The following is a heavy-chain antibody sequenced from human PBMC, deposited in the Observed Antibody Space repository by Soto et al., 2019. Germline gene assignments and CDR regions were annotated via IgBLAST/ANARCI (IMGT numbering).Heavy chain of an antibody. J-gene: IGHJ4*02. Sequence: EVQLVESGGGLVQPGGSLRLSCTASGFTFSSYWMSWVRQAPGKGLGWVANIKEDGSGKYYVDSVKGRFSISRDNARNSLYLQMNILRVEDTAVYYCVRVGRLGGYWGQGALVTVSS. D-gene: IGHD3-16*01. CDR2: IKEDGSGK. CDR3: VRVGRLGGY. CDR1: GFTFSSYW. V-gene: IGHV3-7*03.